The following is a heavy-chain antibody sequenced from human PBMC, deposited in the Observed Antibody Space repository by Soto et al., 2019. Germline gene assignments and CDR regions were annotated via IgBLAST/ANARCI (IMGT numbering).Heavy chain of an antibody. CDR1: GYTFANYP. CDR3: ATVRPNGYSYGPYDY. Sequence: ASVKVSCKASGYTFANYPMHWVRQAPGQRLEWMGWINAGNGNTKYSQNFQGRVTITRDTSASTAYMELSSLRSEDTAVYYCATVRPNGYSYGPYDYRAQGTLVTVSS. J-gene: IGHJ4*02. V-gene: IGHV1-3*01. D-gene: IGHD1-26*01. CDR2: INAGNGNT.